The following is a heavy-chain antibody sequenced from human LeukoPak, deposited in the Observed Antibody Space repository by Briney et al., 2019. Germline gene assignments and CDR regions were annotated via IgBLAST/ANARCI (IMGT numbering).Heavy chain of an antibody. CDR1: GGSISSGGYY. Sequence: SETLSLTCTVSGGSISSGGYYWSWIRQHPGKGLEWIGYIYYSGSTYYNPSLKSRVTISVDTSKNQFSLKLSSVTAADTAVYYCAGDVEGSSWTFDYWGQGTLVTVSS. J-gene: IGHJ4*02. CDR3: AGDVEGSSWTFDY. CDR2: IYYSGST. D-gene: IGHD6-13*01. V-gene: IGHV4-31*03.